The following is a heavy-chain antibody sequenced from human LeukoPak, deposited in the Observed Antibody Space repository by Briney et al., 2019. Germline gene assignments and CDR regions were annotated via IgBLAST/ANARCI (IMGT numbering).Heavy chain of an antibody. J-gene: IGHJ6*03. CDR2: FYRSGST. CDR1: GYSISSGYY. V-gene: IGHV4-38-2*02. CDR3: ARGDCSSTICYSPMDV. Sequence: SETLSLTCTGSGYSISSGYYWVWIRQPPGKGLGWIGSFYRSGSTNYNPSLKSRVTISVDTSKNQFSLKVNSVTAADTAVYYCARGDCSSTICYSPMDVWGKGTTVTVSS. D-gene: IGHD2-2*01.